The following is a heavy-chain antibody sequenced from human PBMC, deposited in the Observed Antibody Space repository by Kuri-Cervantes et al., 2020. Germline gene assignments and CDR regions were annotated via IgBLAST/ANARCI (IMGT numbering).Heavy chain of an antibody. CDR2: INQDGSEK. J-gene: IGHJ6*02. D-gene: IGHD2/OR15-2a*01. CDR1: GFTFSSYE. Sequence: GGSLRLSCAASGFTFSSYEMNWVRQAPGKGLEWIANINQDGSEKKYVDSVKGRFTISRDNARNSMYLQMNTLRVEDTAVYYCVRGCDSTSCWAVWGQGTTVTVSS. V-gene: IGHV3-7*01. CDR3: VRGCDSTSCWAV.